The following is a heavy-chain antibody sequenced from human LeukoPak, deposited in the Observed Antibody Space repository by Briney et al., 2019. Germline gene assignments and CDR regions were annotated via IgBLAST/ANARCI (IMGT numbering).Heavy chain of an antibody. D-gene: IGHD3-3*01. J-gene: IGHJ3*02. CDR1: GYTLTELS. CDR3: AAGPLRFLEWLLEDAFDI. CDR2: IVVGSGNT. Sequence: ASVKVSCKVSGYTLTELSMHWVRQARGQRLEWIGWIVVGSGNTNYAQKFQERVTITRDMSASTAYMELSSLRSEDTAVYYCAAGPLRFLEWLLEDAFDIWGQGTMVTVSS. V-gene: IGHV1-58*02.